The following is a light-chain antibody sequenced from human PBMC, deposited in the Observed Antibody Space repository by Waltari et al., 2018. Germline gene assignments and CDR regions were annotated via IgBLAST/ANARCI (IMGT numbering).Light chain of an antibody. CDR2: GAS. CDR3: QHYDNWSGA. CDR1: QNVNNN. J-gene: IGKJ3*01. V-gene: IGKV3-15*01. Sequence: EIVMTQSPATLSVSPGERATLPCRASQNVNNNLAWYQQKPGQAPRLLIYGASTRATGIPARFSGSGSGTEFTLTISSLQSEDFAVYYCQHYDNWSGAFGPGTKVDIQ.